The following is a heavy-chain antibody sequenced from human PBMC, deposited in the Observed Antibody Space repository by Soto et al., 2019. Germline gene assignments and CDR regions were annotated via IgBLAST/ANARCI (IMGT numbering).Heavy chain of an antibody. Sequence: QVQLVESGGGVIQPGRSLRLSCAASGFTFSTYGMHWFRQAPGKGLAWAAVIWFDGTKNYYADSVNGRFTISRDNSKNTLYLQMNSLRAEDTAVYYCASQIFWSGSTAHGMDVLGQGTAVTVSS. D-gene: IGHD3-3*01. CDR3: ASQIFWSGSTAHGMDV. CDR2: IWFDGTKN. CDR1: GFTFSTYG. J-gene: IGHJ6*02. V-gene: IGHV3-33*01.